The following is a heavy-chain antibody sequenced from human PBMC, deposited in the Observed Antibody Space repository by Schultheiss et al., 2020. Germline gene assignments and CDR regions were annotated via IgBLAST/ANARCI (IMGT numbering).Heavy chain of an antibody. Sequence: GESLKISCAASGFTFSSYWMHWVRQATGKGLEWVSAIGTAGDTYYPGSVKGRFTISRENAKNSLYLQMNSLRAGDTAVYYCAKAMGDVGAAASANFDNWGQGTLVTVSS. J-gene: IGHJ4*02. V-gene: IGHV3-13*04. CDR1: GFTFSSYW. CDR3: AKAMGDVGAAASANFDN. D-gene: IGHD2-15*01. CDR2: IGTAGDT.